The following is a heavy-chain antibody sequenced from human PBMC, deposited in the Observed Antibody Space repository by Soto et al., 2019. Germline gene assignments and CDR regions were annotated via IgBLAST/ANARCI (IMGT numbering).Heavy chain of an antibody. V-gene: IGHV1-69*01. J-gene: IGHJ2*01. CDR1: GGTFSSYA. CDR3: SRADSSGWYWYFDL. D-gene: IGHD6-19*01. Sequence: QVQLVQSGAEVKKPGSSVKVSCKASGGTFSSYAISRVRQAPGQGREWMGGIIPIFGTANYAQKFQGRVTITAEESTSTAYMELSSLRSENTAVSYCSRADSSGWYWYFDLWGRGTLVTVSS. CDR2: IIPIFGTA.